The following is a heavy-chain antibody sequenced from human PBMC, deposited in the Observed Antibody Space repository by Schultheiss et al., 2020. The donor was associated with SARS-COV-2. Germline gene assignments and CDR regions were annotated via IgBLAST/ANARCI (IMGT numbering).Heavy chain of an antibody. V-gene: IGHV4-4*02. CDR3: ARVEDSSSSVESLLRLDYYYGMDV. CDR2: IYHSGST. J-gene: IGHJ6*02. D-gene: IGHD6-6*01. Sequence: SETLSLTCTVSGGSISSSNWWSWVRQPPGKGLEWIGEIYHSGSTNYNPSLKSRVTISVDTSKNQFSLKLSSVTAADTAVYYCARVEDSSSSVESLLRLDYYYGMDVWGQGTTVTVSS. CDR1: GGSISSSNW.